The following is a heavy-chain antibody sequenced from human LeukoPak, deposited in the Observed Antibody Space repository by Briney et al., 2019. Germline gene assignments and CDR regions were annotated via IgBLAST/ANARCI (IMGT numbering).Heavy chain of an antibody. Sequence: PGRSLRLSCAASGFTFDDYAMHWVRQAPGKGLEWVSGISWNSGSIGYADSVKGRFTISRDNAKNSLYLQMNSLRAEDMALYYFAKVPNGYYYLYDMDGLGKRGTVTV. CDR3: AKVPNGYYYLYDMDG. V-gene: IGHV3-9*03. CDR2: ISWNSGSI. J-gene: IGHJ6*03. CDR1: GFTFDDYA.